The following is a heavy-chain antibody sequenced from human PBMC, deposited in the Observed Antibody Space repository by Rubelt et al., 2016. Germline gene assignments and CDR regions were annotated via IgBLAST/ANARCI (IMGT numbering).Heavy chain of an antibody. CDR3: ARGDNRLAASGNWYFDL. D-gene: IGHD6-13*01. CDR1: GGSFSGHS. V-gene: IGHV4-34*01. Sequence: QVHLQQWGAGLLKPSETLSLSCAVYGGSFSGHSWSWIRQPPGKGLEWIGEINPSGSTKHNPSLKSRVIVSVNTSTKQFSPKLGAVTAAETAVYYCARGDNRLAASGNWYFDLWGRGTLVTVSS. J-gene: IGHJ2*01. CDR2: INPSGST.